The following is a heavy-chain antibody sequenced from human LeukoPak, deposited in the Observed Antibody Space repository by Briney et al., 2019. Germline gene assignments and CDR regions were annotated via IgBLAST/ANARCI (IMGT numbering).Heavy chain of an antibody. Sequence: PSQTLSLTCTVSGGSISSGDYYWSWIRQPPGKGLEWIGYIYYSGSTYYNPSLKSRVTISVDTSKNQFSLKLSSVTAADTAMYYCARVIITIFGVVTRRTDAFDIWGQGTMVTVSS. CDR1: GGSISSGDYY. CDR3: ARVIITIFGVVTRRTDAFDI. CDR2: IYYSGST. V-gene: IGHV4-30-4*08. D-gene: IGHD3-3*01. J-gene: IGHJ3*02.